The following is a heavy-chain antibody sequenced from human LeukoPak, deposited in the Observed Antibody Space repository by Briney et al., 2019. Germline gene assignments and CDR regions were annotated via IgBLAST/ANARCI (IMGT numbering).Heavy chain of an antibody. D-gene: IGHD3-22*01. CDR2: INHSGST. CDR1: GGSFSGYY. V-gene: IGHV4-34*01. Sequence: SETLSLTCAVYGGSFSGYYWSWIRQPPGKGLEWIGEINHSGSTNYNPSLKSRVTISVDTSKNQFSLKLSSVTAADTAVYYCARGLIPSGYYFEDAFDIWGQGTLVTVSS. CDR3: ARGLIPSGYYFEDAFDI. J-gene: IGHJ3*02.